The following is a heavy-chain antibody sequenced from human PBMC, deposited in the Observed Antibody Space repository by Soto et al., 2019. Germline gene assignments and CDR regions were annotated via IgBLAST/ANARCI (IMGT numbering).Heavy chain of an antibody. D-gene: IGHD2-2*01. CDR2: IYHSGST. J-gene: IGHJ4*02. CDR3: ARVPLY. V-gene: IGHV4-30-2*01. Sequence: SETLSLTCAVSGGSISSGGYSWSWIRQPPGKGLEWIGYIYHSGSTYYNPSLKSRVTMSVDRSKNRFSLKLSSVTAADTAVYYCARVPLYWGQGTLVTVSS. CDR1: GGSISSGGYS.